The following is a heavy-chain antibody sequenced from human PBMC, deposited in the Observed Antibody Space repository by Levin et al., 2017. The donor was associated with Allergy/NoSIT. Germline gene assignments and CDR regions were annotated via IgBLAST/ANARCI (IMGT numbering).Heavy chain of an antibody. CDR1: GYSFTSYW. CDR3: ARQIVKSVPAINYYDYMDV. D-gene: IGHD2-2*01. CDR2: IDPSDSYT. V-gene: IGHV5-10-1*01. Sequence: VASVKVSCKGSGYSFTSYWISWVRQMPGKGLEWMGRIDPSDSYTNYSPSFQGHVTISADKSISTAYLQWSSLKASDTAMYYCARQIVKSVPAINYYDYMDVWGKGTTVTVSS. J-gene: IGHJ6*03.